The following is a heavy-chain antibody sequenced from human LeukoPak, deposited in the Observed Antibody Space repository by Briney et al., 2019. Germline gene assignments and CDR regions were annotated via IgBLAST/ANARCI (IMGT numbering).Heavy chain of an antibody. CDR1: GGSFSGYY. Sequence: SETLSLTCAVYGGSFSGYYWSWIRQPPGKGLEWIGYIYYSGSTNYNPSLKSRVTISVDTSKNQFSLKLTSVTAADTAVYYCARGIAGGYSYGHGDYWGQGTLVTVSS. J-gene: IGHJ4*02. CDR3: ARGIAGGYSYGHGDY. CDR2: IYYSGST. V-gene: IGHV4-59*01. D-gene: IGHD5-18*01.